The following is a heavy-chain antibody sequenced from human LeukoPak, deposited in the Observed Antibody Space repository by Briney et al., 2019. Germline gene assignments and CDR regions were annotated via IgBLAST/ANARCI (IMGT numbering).Heavy chain of an antibody. V-gene: IGHV3-30*18. J-gene: IGHJ4*02. CDR2: ISYDGSNK. Sequence: SGGSLRLSCAASGFTFSSYGMHWVRQAPGKGLEWVAVISYDGSNKYYADSVKGRFTISRDNSKNTLYLQMNSLRAEDTAVYYCAKDPGDWGQGTLVTVSS. D-gene: IGHD3-10*01. CDR1: GFTFSSYG. CDR3: AKDPGD.